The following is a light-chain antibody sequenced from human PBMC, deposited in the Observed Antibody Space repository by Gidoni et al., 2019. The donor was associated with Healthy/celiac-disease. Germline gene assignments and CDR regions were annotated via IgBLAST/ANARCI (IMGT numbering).Light chain of an antibody. Sequence: ESVLTQSPGTLSLSLGERATLSCSASQSVSSSYLAWYQQKPGQAPRLLIYGASSRATGIPDSFSGSGSGTDFTLTISRLEPEDFAVYYCQPYGSSPLTFGHGTRLEIK. CDR3: QPYGSSPLT. J-gene: IGKJ5*01. CDR1: QSVSSSY. V-gene: IGKV3-20*01. CDR2: GAS.